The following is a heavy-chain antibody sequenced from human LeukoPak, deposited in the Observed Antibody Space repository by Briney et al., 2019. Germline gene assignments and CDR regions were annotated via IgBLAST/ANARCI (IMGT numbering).Heavy chain of an antibody. Sequence: GGSLRLSCATSGLTFSSYPMSWVRQAPGRGLEWVSVISGNSGATYYADSVKGRFTISRDNARSSLYLQMNSLRAEDTAIYFCARLFGGVTTFDYWGQGALVTVSS. J-gene: IGHJ4*02. CDR1: GLTFSSYP. D-gene: IGHD2-8*02. V-gene: IGHV3-23*01. CDR2: ISGNSGAT. CDR3: ARLFGGVTTFDY.